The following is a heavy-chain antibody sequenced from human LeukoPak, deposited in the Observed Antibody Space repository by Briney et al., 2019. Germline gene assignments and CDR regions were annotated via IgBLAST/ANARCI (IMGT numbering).Heavy chain of an antibody. V-gene: IGHV3-21*04. J-gene: IGHJ4*02. D-gene: IGHD3-22*01. CDR1: GFTFSSYS. Sequence: GGSLRLSCAASGFTFSSYSMNWVRQAPGKGLEWVSSISSSSSYIYYADSVRDRFTISRDNSKNTLYLQMDSLRGEDTAMYYCATGYSSRGGPYWGQGTLVTVSS. CDR3: ATGYSSRGGPY. CDR2: ISSSSSYI.